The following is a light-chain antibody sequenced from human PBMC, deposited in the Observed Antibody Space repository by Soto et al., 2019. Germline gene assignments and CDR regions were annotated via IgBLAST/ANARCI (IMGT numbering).Light chain of an antibody. J-gene: IGKJ3*01. V-gene: IGKV3-20*01. CDR1: QSVAGTY. CDR3: QQYDTYLT. Sequence: IVLTQSPGTLSLSPGERATLSCRASQSVAGTYLAWYQQKPGQAPRLLIYGASSRATGIPDRFRGSGSGTDFTLTISRLEPEDFAVYYCQQYDTYLTFGPGTKVDIK. CDR2: GAS.